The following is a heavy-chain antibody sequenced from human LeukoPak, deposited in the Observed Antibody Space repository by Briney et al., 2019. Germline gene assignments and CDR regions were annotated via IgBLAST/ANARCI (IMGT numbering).Heavy chain of an antibody. CDR3: TKDRLDYGSGNFDY. V-gene: IGHV3-23*01. CDR2: ISGSGGST. J-gene: IGHJ4*02. CDR1: GFTFSSYA. D-gene: IGHD3-10*01. Sequence: GGSLRLSCATSGFTFSSYAMSWVRQAPGKGLEWVPVISGSGGSTNYADSVKGRFTISRDNSKNTLYLQMNSLRAEDTAVYYCTKDRLDYGSGNFDYWGQGTLVTVSS.